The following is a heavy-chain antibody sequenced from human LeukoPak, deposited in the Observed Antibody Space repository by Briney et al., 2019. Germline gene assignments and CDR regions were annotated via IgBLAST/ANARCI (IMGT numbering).Heavy chain of an antibody. CDR3: AKSNAWDWFDP. Sequence: SGTLSLTCAVSGGSISSSNWWSWIRQPPGKGLEWIGSIYHSGSSYYNPSLKSRVTISVDTSKNQFSLKLSSVTAADTAVYYCAKSNAWDWFDPWGQGTLVTVSS. D-gene: IGHD4-11*01. CDR1: GGSISSSNW. CDR2: IYHSGSS. V-gene: IGHV4-4*02. J-gene: IGHJ5*02.